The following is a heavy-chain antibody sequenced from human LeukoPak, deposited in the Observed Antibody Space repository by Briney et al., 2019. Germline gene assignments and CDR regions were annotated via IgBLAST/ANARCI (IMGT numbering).Heavy chain of an antibody. Sequence: GGSLRLSCAASGFTFINYAMSWVRQAPGRGLEWVSAISSGGDYTNSADSVKGRFTISRDNSKNTLYLQMNSLRAEDTAVYYCAKDRASGSGSYSYRGFDHWGQGTLVTVSS. CDR1: GFTFINYA. CDR2: ISSGGDYT. CDR3: AKDRASGSGSYSYRGFDH. D-gene: IGHD6-19*01. V-gene: IGHV3-23*01. J-gene: IGHJ5*02.